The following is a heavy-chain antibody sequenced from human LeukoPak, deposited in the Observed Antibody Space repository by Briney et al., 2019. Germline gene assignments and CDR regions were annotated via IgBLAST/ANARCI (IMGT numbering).Heavy chain of an antibody. J-gene: IGHJ3*01. CDR1: GFNLRSFA. CDR3: ARGDTRLGGAFDV. Sequence: GGSLRLSCAASGFNLRSFAIHWVRQAPGKGLEYVSATSGDGGTTFCASSLQGRCTISRDNSNQMVYLQLGGLKIEDMGLYYCARGDTRLGGAFDVWGQGTMVTVS. V-gene: IGHV3-64*01. D-gene: IGHD3-16*01. CDR2: TSGDGGTT.